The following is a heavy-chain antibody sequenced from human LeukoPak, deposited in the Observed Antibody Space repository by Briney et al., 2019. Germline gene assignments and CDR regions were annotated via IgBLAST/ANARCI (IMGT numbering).Heavy chain of an antibody. CDR2: IKSKTDGGTT. D-gene: IGHD6-13*01. Sequence: GGSLRLSCAASGFTFSNAWMSWVRQAPGKGLEWVGRIKSKTDGGTTDYAAPVKGRFTISRDDSKSIAYLQMNSLKTEDTAVYYCTRGFSSSDYWGQGTLVTVSS. CDR3: TRGFSSSDY. J-gene: IGHJ4*02. V-gene: IGHV3-15*01. CDR1: GFTFSNAW.